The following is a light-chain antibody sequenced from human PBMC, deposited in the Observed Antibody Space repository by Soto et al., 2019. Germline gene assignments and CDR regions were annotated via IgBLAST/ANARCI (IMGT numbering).Light chain of an antibody. CDR2: SNN. V-gene: IGLV1-44*01. CDR1: SSNIGSNT. CDR3: QSYDSSLIEYV. Sequence: QSVLTQPPSASGTPGQRVTISCSGSSSNIGSNTVNWYQQLPGTAPKLLIYSNNQRPSGVPDRFSGSKSGTSASLAITGLQAEDEADYYCQSYDSSLIEYVFGTGTKVTVL. J-gene: IGLJ1*01.